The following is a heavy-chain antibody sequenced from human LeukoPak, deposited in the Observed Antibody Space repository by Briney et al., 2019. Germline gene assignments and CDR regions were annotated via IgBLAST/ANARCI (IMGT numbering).Heavy chain of an antibody. V-gene: IGHV3-48*02. CDR2: ITSNSATI. CDR3: ARSVGGHFDY. CDR1: GFTFSVYS. Sequence: GGSLRLSCAASGFTFSVYSMNWVRQPPGMGLEWVSYITSNSATIQYADSVKGRFTISRDNAKNSLSLQMNGLRDEDTAVYYCARSVGGHFDYWGQGMLVTVSS. D-gene: IGHD3-16*01. J-gene: IGHJ4*02.